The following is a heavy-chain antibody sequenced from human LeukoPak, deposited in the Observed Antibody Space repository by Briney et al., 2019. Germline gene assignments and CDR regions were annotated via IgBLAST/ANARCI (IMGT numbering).Heavy chain of an antibody. CDR3: ARGKCYFDY. Sequence: PSETLSLTCTVSVDSISGYYWSWIRQPPGKGLEWIGYMYYSGNTNYNPSLKSRLTTSLDTSKNQFSLKLSSVTAADTAVYYCARGKCYFDYWGQGTLVTVSS. CDR1: VDSISGYY. CDR2: MYYSGNT. V-gene: IGHV4-59*01. J-gene: IGHJ4*02.